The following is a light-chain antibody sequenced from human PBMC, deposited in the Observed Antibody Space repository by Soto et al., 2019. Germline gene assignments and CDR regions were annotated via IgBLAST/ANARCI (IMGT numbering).Light chain of an antibody. CDR1: QSISGH. V-gene: IGKV3-15*01. Sequence: EIVLTQSPATLSVSPGEIATLSCTASQSISGHLDWYQQKPGQAPRLLIYDASTRATGIPDRFSGSGSGAEFTLTISSLQSEDFAVYYCQQYHMWPLTFGGGTKVDIK. J-gene: IGKJ4*01. CDR2: DAS. CDR3: QQYHMWPLT.